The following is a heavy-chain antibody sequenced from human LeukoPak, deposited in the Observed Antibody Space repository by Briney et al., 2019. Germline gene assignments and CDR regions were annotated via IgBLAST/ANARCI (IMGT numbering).Heavy chain of an antibody. CDR2: IYYSGST. Sequence: SETLSLTCTVSGGSISSYYWSWIRQPPGKGLEWIGYIYYSGSTNYNPSLKSRVTISVDTSKNQLSLKLSSVTAADTAVYYCARDSVSGSYYYYGMDVWGQGTTVTVSS. CDR3: ARDSVSGSYYYYGMDV. J-gene: IGHJ6*02. D-gene: IGHD2-15*01. CDR1: GGSISSYY. V-gene: IGHV4-59*01.